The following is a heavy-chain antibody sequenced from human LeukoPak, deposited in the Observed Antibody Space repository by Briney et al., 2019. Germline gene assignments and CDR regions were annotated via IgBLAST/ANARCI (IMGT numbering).Heavy chain of an antibody. CDR3: ARDLSTAMVFPLPDNWFDA. D-gene: IGHD5-18*01. CDR1: GFTFSSYS. V-gene: IGHV3-48*04. Sequence: GGALRLSCAASGFTFSSYSMNWVRQAPQKGRELVSYISSSNSTINYADSVMGRLAIFRDNDKNSLYLQMNSLRGEDTAVYYCARDLSTAMVFPLPDNWFDAWGQGTLVTVSS. CDR2: ISSSNSTI. J-gene: IGHJ5*02.